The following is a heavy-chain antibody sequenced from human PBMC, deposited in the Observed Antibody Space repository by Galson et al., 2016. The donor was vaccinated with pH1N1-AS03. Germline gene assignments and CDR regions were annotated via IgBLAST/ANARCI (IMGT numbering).Heavy chain of an antibody. Sequence: PALVKPTQTLTLTCTFSGFSLSTSGMCVSWIRQPPGKALEWLALIDWDDDKYYSTSLKTRLTIPKDTSKNQVVLTMTNMDPVDTAMYYCARYFYGDYLNCFDPWGQGTLVTVSS. CDR3: ARYFYGDYLNCFDP. D-gene: IGHD4-17*01. CDR2: IDWDDDK. CDR1: GFSLSTSGMC. V-gene: IGHV2-70*01. J-gene: IGHJ5*02.